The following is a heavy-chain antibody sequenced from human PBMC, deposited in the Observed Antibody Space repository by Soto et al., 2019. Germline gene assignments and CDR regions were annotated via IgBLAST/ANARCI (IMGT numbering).Heavy chain of an antibody. V-gene: IGHV4-61*01. Sequence: SETLSLTCTVSGVSISSVSISSNYWSWIRQPPGKGLEWIGSIQYNGNTKYSPSLKSRLTISVDTSKNQFSLRLTSVTAADTAVYYCARGGSSDWQVALDIWGQGTMVTVS. CDR2: IQYNGNT. J-gene: IGHJ3*02. CDR3: ARGGSSDWQVALDI. D-gene: IGHD6-19*01. CDR1: GVSISSVSISSNY.